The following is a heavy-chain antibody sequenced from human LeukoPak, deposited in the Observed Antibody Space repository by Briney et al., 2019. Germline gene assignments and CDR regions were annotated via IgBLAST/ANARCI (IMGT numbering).Heavy chain of an antibody. D-gene: IGHD3-16*01. J-gene: IGHJ3*02. Sequence: PSETLSLTCTVSGYSVSSGYYWGWIRQPAGNGLEWIGSIYHSGSTNYNPSLKSRVTISVDTSKNQFSLKLSSVTAAHTAVYYCARDRGGDALDIWGQGTMVTVSS. V-gene: IGHV4-38-2*02. CDR2: IYHSGST. CDR1: GYSVSSGYY. CDR3: ARDRGGDALDI.